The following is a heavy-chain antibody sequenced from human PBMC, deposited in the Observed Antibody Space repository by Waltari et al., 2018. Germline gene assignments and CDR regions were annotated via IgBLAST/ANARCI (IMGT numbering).Heavy chain of an antibody. D-gene: IGHD4-17*01. Sequence: EVQLVESGGGLVQPGGSLRLSCAASGFTFRSSWMSWVRQAPGKGLEWVANIKQDGSEKYYVDSVKGRFTISRDNAKNSLYLQMNSLRAEDTAVYYCASYGGTYWGQGTLVTVSS. CDR2: IKQDGSEK. V-gene: IGHV3-7*01. CDR1: GFTFRSSW. J-gene: IGHJ4*02. CDR3: ASYGGTY.